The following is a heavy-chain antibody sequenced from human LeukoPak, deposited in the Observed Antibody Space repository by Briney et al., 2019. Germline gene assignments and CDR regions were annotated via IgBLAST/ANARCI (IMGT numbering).Heavy chain of an antibody. CDR1: GFTFSSYA. CDR3: ASYFHYGDYASLWY. J-gene: IGHJ4*02. CDR2: ISGSGGST. D-gene: IGHD4-17*01. V-gene: IGHV3-23*01. Sequence: GGSLRLSCAASGFTFSSYAMRWVRQAPGKGLEWVSGISGSGGSTYYADSVKGRFTISRDNSRNTLYLQMNSLRAEDTAVYYCASYFHYGDYASLWYWGQGTLVTVSS.